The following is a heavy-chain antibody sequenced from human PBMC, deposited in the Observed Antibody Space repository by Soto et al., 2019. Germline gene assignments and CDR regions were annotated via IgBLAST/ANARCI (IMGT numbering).Heavy chain of an antibody. J-gene: IGHJ6*02. CDR1: GFTFSSYA. CDR3: AALAVARYSYGMDF. CDR2: ISGSGGST. D-gene: IGHD6-19*01. V-gene: IGHV3-23*01. Sequence: GGSLRLSCAASGFTFSSYAMSWVRQAPGKGLEWVSAISGSGGSTYYADSVKGRFTISRDNSKNTLYLQMNSLRAEDTAVYYCAALAVARYSYGMDFWGQGTTVTVSS.